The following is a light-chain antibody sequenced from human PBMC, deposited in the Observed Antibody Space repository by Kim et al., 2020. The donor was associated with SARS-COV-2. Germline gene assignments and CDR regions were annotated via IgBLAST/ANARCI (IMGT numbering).Light chain of an antibody. CDR2: SNT. J-gene: IGLJ3*02. CDR1: SSDIGSNT. CDR3: ASWDDSLSGWV. Sequence: LTQPPSASGTPGQRITISCSGSSSDIGSNTVSWYQQFPGTTPKLLIYSNTQRPSRVPDRFSGSKSGTSASLAISELQSEAEADSYCASWDDSLSGWV. V-gene: IGLV1-44*01.